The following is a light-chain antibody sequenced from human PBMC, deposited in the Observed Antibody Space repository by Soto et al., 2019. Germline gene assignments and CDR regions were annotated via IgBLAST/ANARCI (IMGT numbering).Light chain of an antibody. J-gene: IGKJ3*01. CDR2: GAS. CDR3: QQYNNWFT. Sequence: EIVMTQSPATLSVSPGERDTISCRASQSISSNLAWYQQRPGQAPRLLIYGASTRATGIPARFSGSGSGTEFTLTISSLQSEDFAVYYCQQYNNWFTFGPGTKVDIK. V-gene: IGKV3-15*01. CDR1: QSISSN.